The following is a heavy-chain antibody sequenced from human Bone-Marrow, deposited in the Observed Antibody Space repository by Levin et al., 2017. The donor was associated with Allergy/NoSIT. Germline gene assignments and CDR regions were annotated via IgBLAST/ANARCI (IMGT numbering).Heavy chain of an antibody. Sequence: GESLKISCKASGYTFTSYYMHWVRQAPGQGLEWMGIINPSGGSTSYAQKFQGRVTMTRDTSTSTVYMELSSLRSEDTAVYYCARDQGIFGVVITTNYYDYGMDVWGQGTTVTVSS. CDR3: ARDQGIFGVVITTNYYDYGMDV. V-gene: IGHV1-46*01. CDR2: INPSGGST. D-gene: IGHD3-3*01. J-gene: IGHJ6*02. CDR1: GYTFTSYY.